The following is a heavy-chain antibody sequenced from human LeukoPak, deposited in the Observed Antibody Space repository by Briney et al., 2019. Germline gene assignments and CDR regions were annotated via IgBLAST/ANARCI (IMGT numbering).Heavy chain of an antibody. Sequence: SVKVSCRASGGTFSSYAISWVRQAPGQGLEWMGGIIPIFGTANYAQKFQGRVTITADESTSTAYMALSSLRSEDTAVYYCANVKYYDILTGYYAPFDYWGQGTLVTVSS. J-gene: IGHJ4*02. V-gene: IGHV1-69*13. CDR3: ANVKYYDILTGYYAPFDY. CDR2: IIPIFGTA. D-gene: IGHD3-9*01. CDR1: GGTFSSYA.